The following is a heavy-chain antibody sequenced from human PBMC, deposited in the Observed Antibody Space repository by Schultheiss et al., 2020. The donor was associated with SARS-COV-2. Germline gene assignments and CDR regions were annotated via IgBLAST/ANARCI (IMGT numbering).Heavy chain of an antibody. CDR2: ITPNNGGT. J-gene: IGHJ4*02. Sequence: ASVKVSCKASGYTFTSYGISWVRQAPGQGLEWMGWITPNNGGTSYAQRFQGRVTMTRDTSTSTAYMELSSLRSEDTAVYYCARSTSWTYYYETSGYNDYWGQGTLVTVSS. CDR1: GYTFTSYG. CDR3: ARSTSWTYYYETSGYNDY. V-gene: IGHV1-18*01. D-gene: IGHD3-22*01.